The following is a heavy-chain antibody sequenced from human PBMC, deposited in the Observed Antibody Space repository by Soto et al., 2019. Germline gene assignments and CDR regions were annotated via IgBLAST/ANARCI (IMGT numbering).Heavy chain of an antibody. D-gene: IGHD3-22*01. Sequence: SETLSLTCTVSGGSISSGGYYWSWIRQHPGKGLEWIGYIYYSGSTYYNPSLKSRVTISVDTSKNQFSLKLSSVTAADTAVYYCARGYDNDYNWFDPWGQGTQVTVSS. CDR2: IYYSGST. J-gene: IGHJ5*02. CDR3: ARGYDNDYNWFDP. V-gene: IGHV4-31*03. CDR1: GGSISSGGYY.